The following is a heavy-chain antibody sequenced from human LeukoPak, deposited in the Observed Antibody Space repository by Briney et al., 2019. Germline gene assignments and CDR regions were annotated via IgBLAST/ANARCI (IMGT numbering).Heavy chain of an antibody. V-gene: IGHV4-61*01. J-gene: IGHJ3*02. D-gene: IGHD3-22*01. CDR1: GGSVSSGSYY. Sequence: SETLSLTCTVSGGSVSSGSYYWSWIRQPPGKGLEWIGYIYYSGSTNYNPSLKSRVTISVDTSKNQFSLKLSSVTAADTAVYYCARGWDSSGYYYVNAFDIWGQGTMVTVSS. CDR2: IYYSGST. CDR3: ARGWDSSGYYYVNAFDI.